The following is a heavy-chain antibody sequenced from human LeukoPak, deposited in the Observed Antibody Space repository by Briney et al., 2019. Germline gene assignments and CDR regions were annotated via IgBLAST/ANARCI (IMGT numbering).Heavy chain of an antibody. CDR2: ISWNSGSI. D-gene: IGHD3-22*01. CDR3: AKGRLYDSSGYSLDYFDY. V-gene: IGHV3-9*01. J-gene: IGHJ4*02. CDR1: GFTFDDYA. Sequence: GGSLRLSCAASGFTFDDYAMHWVRQAPGKGPEWVSGISWNSGSIGYADSVKGRFTISRDNAKNSLYLQMNSLRAEDTALYYCAKGRLYDSSGYSLDYFDYWGQGTLVTVSS.